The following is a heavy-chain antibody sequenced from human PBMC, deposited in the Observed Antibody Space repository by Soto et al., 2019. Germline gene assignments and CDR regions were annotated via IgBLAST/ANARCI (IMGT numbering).Heavy chain of an antibody. D-gene: IGHD1-26*01. J-gene: IGHJ3*01. CDR1: GFTFDYYW. Sequence: EVQLVESGGGLVQPGESLRLSCAASGFTFDYYWMHWVRQAPRKGLVWVSRIYSDGTSTTYADSVKGRFTISRDNAKNTVSLQRNSLRADDTAVYYCARGDRGAFDLWGQGTVVTVSS. CDR2: IYSDGTST. CDR3: ARGDRGAFDL. V-gene: IGHV3-74*01.